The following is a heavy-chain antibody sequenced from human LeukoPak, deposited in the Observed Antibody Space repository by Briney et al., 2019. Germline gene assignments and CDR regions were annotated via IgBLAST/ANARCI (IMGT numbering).Heavy chain of an antibody. CDR3: AREGHCSSTNCYFSFDY. J-gene: IGHJ4*02. CDR1: GYTFTGRY. V-gene: IGHV1-2*02. CDR2: INPNSGGT. D-gene: IGHD2-2*01. Sequence: ASVKVSCKASGYTFTGRYTHWVRQAPGQGLEWMGWINPNSGGTNYAQKFQGRVTMTRDTSISTAYMELSRLRSDDTAVYYCAREGHCSSTNCYFSFDYWGQGTLVTVSS.